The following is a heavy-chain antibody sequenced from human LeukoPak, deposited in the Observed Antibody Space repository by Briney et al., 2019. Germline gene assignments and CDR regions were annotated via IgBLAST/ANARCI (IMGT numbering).Heavy chain of an antibody. CDR1: GYTFTSYG. D-gene: IGHD3-16*02. J-gene: IGHJ6*03. Sequence: AASVKVSWKASGYTFTSYGISWVRQAPGQGLEWMGWISAYNGNTNYAQKLQGRVTMTTDTSTSTAYMELRSLRSDDTAVYYCASTRHYDYVWGSYRPVDYMDVWGKGTTVTVSS. V-gene: IGHV1-18*01. CDR2: ISAYNGNT. CDR3: ASTRHYDYVWGSYRPVDYMDV.